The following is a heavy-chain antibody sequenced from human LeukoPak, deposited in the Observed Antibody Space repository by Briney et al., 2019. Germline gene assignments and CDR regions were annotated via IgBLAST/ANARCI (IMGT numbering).Heavy chain of an antibody. D-gene: IGHD4-17*01. J-gene: IGHJ4*02. CDR2: ISSNGGST. CDR3: ARDRDYAFDY. V-gene: IGHV3-64*01. Sequence: GGSLRLSCAVSGFTFSTHAMHWVRQAPGKGLEYVSAISSNGGSTYYANSVKGRFTISRDNSKNTLYLQTGSLRAEDMAVYYCARDRDYAFDYWGQGTLVTVSS. CDR1: GFTFSTHA.